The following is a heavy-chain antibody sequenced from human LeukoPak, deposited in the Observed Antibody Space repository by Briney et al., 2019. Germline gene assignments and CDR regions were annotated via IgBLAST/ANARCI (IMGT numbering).Heavy chain of an antibody. CDR1: GFTFSTYG. J-gene: IGHJ4*02. D-gene: IGHD3-10*01. CDR3: ARPIASESYYPSDY. V-gene: IGHV3-23*01. Sequence: PGGSLRLSCAASGFTFSTYGMSWVRQAPGKGLEWVSAISGNGDSTYYAGSVRGRFTISRDNSKNTLYLQMISMTAEDTAVYFCARPIASESYYPSDYWGQGTLVTVSS. CDR2: ISGNGDST.